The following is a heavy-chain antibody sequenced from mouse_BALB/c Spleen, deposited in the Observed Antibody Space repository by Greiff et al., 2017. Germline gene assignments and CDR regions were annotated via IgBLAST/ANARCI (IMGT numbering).Heavy chain of an antibody. CDR1: GFTFSSYG. CDR3: AREGYGSFAY. D-gene: IGHD2-2*01. Sequence: EVQVVESGGGLVQPGGSLKLSCAASGFTFSSYGMSWVRQTPDKRLELVATINSNGGSTYYPDSVKGRFTISRDNAKNTLYLQMSSLKSEDTAMYYCAREGYGSFAYWGQGTLVTVSA. CDR2: INSNGGST. V-gene: IGHV5-6-3*01. J-gene: IGHJ3*01.